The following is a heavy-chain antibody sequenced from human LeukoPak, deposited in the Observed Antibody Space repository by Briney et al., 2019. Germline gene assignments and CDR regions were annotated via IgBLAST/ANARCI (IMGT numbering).Heavy chain of an antibody. Sequence: ASVTVSCKASGYTFTGYYMHWVRQAPGQGLEWMGWINPNSGGTNYAQKFQGRVTMTRDTSISTAYMELSRLRSDDTAVYYCARGKLITILGVALYNWFDPWGQGTLVTVSS. J-gene: IGHJ5*02. V-gene: IGHV1-2*02. CDR2: INPNSGGT. CDR1: GYTFTGYY. CDR3: ARGKLITILGVALYNWFDP. D-gene: IGHD3-3*01.